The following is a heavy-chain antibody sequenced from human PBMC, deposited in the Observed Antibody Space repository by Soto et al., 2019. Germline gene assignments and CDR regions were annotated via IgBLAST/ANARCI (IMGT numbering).Heavy chain of an antibody. J-gene: IGHJ6*02. Sequence: GASVKVSCKASGYTFTSYGISWVRQAPGQGLEWMGWISAYNGNTNYAQKLQGRVTMTTDTSTSTAYMELRSLRSDDTAVYYCARKYYDFWSGPYYYYCGMDVWGQGTTVTVSS. CDR1: GYTFTSYG. D-gene: IGHD3-3*01. CDR2: ISAYNGNT. CDR3: ARKYYDFWSGPYYYYCGMDV. V-gene: IGHV1-18*01.